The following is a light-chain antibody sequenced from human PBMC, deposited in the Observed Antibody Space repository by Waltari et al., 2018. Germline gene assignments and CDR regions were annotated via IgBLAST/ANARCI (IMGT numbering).Light chain of an antibody. CDR2: RNN. Sequence: QSVLTQPPSASGTPGQRVTISCSGSRSNIGHNYLYWYPQLPGTAPKLLIYRNNQRPSGVPDRFSGSKSGTSASLAISGLRSEDEADYYCAAWDDSLSGRVFGGGTKVTVL. V-gene: IGLV1-47*01. J-gene: IGLJ3*02. CDR1: RSNIGHNY. CDR3: AAWDDSLSGRV.